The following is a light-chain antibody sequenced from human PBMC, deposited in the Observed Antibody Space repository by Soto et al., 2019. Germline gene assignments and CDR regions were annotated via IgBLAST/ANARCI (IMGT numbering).Light chain of an antibody. V-gene: IGLV2-23*01. Sequence: QSALTQPASVSGSPGQSITISCTGTSSDVGSYNLVSWYQQHPGKVPKFMIYEASKRPSGAPNRFSGSKSGNTASLTISGLQAEDEADYYCCSYAGSSTWVFGTGTTLTVL. CDR3: CSYAGSSTWV. CDR2: EAS. CDR1: SSDVGSYNL. J-gene: IGLJ1*01.